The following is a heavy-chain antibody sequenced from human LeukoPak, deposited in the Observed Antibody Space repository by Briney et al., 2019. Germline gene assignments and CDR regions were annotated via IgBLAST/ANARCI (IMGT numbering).Heavy chain of an antibody. D-gene: IGHD3-16*01. CDR3: AKGGGSTAFDI. V-gene: IGHV3-23*01. CDR2: ISGGGGST. J-gene: IGHJ3*02. CDR1: GFTFSSYA. Sequence: GSLRLSCAASGFTFSSYAMSWVRQAPGKGLEWVSAISGGGGSTYYADSVKGRFTISRDNSKSTLFLQMNSLRAEDTAVYYCAKGGGSTAFDIWGQGTVVTVSS.